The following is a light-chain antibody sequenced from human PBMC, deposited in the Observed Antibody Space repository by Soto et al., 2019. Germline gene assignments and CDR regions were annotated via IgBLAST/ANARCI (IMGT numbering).Light chain of an antibody. CDR3: QQYGSSPLT. CDR1: QSVTSSY. J-gene: IGKJ1*01. CDR2: GAS. Sequence: EIVLTQSPGALSLSPGEAASLSCRASQSVTSSYLAWYQQKPGQAPRLLIYGASSRATGIPDRFSGSGSGTDFILTISRLEPEDFAVYYCQQYGSSPLTFAQGTKVEI. V-gene: IGKV3-20*01.